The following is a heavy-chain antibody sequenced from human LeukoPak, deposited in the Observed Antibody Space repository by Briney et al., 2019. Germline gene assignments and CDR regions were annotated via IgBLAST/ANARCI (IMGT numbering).Heavy chain of an antibody. CDR1: GGSISSYY. Sequence: PSETLSLTCTVSGGSISSYYWSWIRQPPGKGLEWSGYIYYSGSTNYNPSLKSRVTISVDTSKNQFSLKLSSVTAADTAVYYCARCYCSGGSCTSPGDYYYMDVWGKGTTVTVSS. CDR2: IYYSGST. D-gene: IGHD2-15*01. V-gene: IGHV4-59*01. J-gene: IGHJ6*03. CDR3: ARCYCSGGSCTSPGDYYYMDV.